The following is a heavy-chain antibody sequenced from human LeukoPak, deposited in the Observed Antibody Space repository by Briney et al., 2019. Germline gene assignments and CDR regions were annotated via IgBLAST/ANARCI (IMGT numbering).Heavy chain of an antibody. Sequence: GGSLRLSCAASGFTFDDYAMHWVRQAPGKGLEWVSGISWNSGSIGYADSVKGRFTISRDNAKNSLYLQMNSLRAEDTAVYHCAKVPYSSRWYYFDFWGQGTLVTVSS. D-gene: IGHD6-13*01. CDR2: ISWNSGSI. CDR3: AKVPYSSRWYYFDF. V-gene: IGHV3-9*01. CDR1: GFTFDDYA. J-gene: IGHJ4*02.